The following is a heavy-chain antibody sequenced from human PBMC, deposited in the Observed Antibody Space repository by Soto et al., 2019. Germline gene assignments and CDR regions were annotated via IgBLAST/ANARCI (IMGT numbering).Heavy chain of an antibody. CDR2: ISWNSGSI. Sequence: GGSLRLSCAASGFTFDDYAMHWVRQAPGKGLEWVSGISWNSGSIGYADSVKGRFTISRDNAKNSLYLQMNSLRAEDTALYYCAKDIGYFDWLLDYWGQGTLVTVSS. D-gene: IGHD3-9*01. J-gene: IGHJ4*02. V-gene: IGHV3-9*01. CDR3: AKDIGYFDWLLDY. CDR1: GFTFDDYA.